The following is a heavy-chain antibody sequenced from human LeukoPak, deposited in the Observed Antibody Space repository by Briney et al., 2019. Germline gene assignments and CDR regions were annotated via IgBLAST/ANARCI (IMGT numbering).Heavy chain of an antibody. Sequence: PGGSLRLSCAASGFTFSDYYMSWIRQAPGKGLEWVSYISSSSSYTNYADSVKGRFTISRDNAKNSLYLQMNSLRAEDTAVYYCARYSARATTYYFDYWGQGTLVTVSS. CDR1: GFTFSDYY. V-gene: IGHV3-11*06. D-gene: IGHD5-12*01. CDR3: ARYSARATTYYFDY. J-gene: IGHJ4*02. CDR2: ISSSSSYT.